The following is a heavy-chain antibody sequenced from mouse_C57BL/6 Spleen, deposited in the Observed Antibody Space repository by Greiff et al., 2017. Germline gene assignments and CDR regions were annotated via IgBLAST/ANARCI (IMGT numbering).Heavy chain of an antibody. CDR3: ASIYYMFAC. J-gene: IGHJ3*01. CDR1: GYTFTSYW. V-gene: IGHV1-61*01. Sequence: VQLQQPGAELVRPGSSVKLSCKASGYTFTSYWMDWVKQRPGQGLEWIGNIYPSDSETHYNQKFKDKATLTVDKSSSTAYMQLSRLPSEDSAVYYCASIYYMFACWGQGTLVTVSA. D-gene: IGHD1-1*01. CDR2: IYPSDSET.